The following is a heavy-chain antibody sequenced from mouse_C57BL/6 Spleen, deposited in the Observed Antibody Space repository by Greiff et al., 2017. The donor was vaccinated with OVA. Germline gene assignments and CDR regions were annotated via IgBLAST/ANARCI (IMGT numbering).Heavy chain of an antibody. D-gene: IGHD2-1*01. CDR3: ARDPGYGNLDY. CDR2: ISGGGGNT. CDR1: GFTFSSYT. Sequence: DVQLVESGGGLVKPGGSLKLSCAASGFTFSSYTMSWVRQTPEKRLEWVATISGGGGNTYYPDSVKGRFTISRDNAKNTLYLQMSSLRSEDTALYYCARDPGYGNLDYWGQGTTLTVSS. V-gene: IGHV5-9*01. J-gene: IGHJ2*01.